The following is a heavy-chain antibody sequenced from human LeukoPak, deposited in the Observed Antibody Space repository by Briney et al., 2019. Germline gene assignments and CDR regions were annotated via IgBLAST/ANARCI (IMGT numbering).Heavy chain of an antibody. CDR2: IWYDGSNK. CDR1: GFTSSSYG. V-gene: IGHV3-33*01. Sequence: GSLRLSFAASGFTSSSYGMHWVRPAPGKGLEWVAVIWYDGSNKYYADSVKGRFTISRDNSKNTLYLQMNSLRAEDTAVYYCARGPASGYYYWYFDLWGRGTLVTVSS. CDR3: ARGPASGYYYWYFDL. D-gene: IGHD3-22*01. J-gene: IGHJ2*01.